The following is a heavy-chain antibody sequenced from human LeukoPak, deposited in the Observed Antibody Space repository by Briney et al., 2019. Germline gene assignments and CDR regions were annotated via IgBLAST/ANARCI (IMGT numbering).Heavy chain of an antibody. CDR2: INPNSGGT. CDR3: AREAYSSSWYFPN. Sequence: ASVKVSCKASGYTFTGYYMHWVRQAPGQGLEWMGWINPNSGGTNYAQKFQGRVTMTRDTSISTAYMELSRLRSDDTAVYYCAREAYSSSWYFPNWGQGTLVAVSS. CDR1: GYTFTGYY. V-gene: IGHV1-2*02. D-gene: IGHD6-13*01. J-gene: IGHJ4*02.